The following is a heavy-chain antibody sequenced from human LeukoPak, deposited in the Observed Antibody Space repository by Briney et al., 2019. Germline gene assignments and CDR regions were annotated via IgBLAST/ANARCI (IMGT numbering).Heavy chain of an antibody. Sequence: PSETLSLTCTVSGGSISSGSYYWSWIRQPAGKGLEWIGRIYTSGSTNYNPSLKSRVTISVDTSKNQFSLKLSSVTAADTAVYYCARAEQWLPHFDYWGQGTLVTVSS. CDR2: IYTSGST. CDR3: ARAEQWLPHFDY. V-gene: IGHV4-61*02. D-gene: IGHD6-19*01. J-gene: IGHJ4*02. CDR1: GGSISSGSYY.